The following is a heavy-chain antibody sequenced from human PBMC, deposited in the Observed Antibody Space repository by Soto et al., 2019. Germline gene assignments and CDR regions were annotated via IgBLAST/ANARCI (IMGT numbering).Heavy chain of an antibody. CDR3: AANLWQRAMHV. CDR1: GASINDYC. J-gene: IGHJ6*02. V-gene: IGHV4-59*08. CDR2: IYNSVST. Sequence: QVQLQESGPGLVKPSETLSLTCTVSGASINDYCWSWIRQSPGKRLEWIGFIYNSVSTRYIPSLESRATISVDSSKSQISLNLNSVSAADTAVYYCAANLWQRAMHVWGQGTTVAVSS. D-gene: IGHD3-16*01.